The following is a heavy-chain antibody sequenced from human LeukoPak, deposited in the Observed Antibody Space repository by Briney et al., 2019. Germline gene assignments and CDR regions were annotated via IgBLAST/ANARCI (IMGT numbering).Heavy chain of an antibody. D-gene: IGHD3-3*01. V-gene: IGHV3-23*01. CDR3: ATYYDFWSGYMYYFDY. CDR1: GFTFSSYA. Sequence: GGSLRLSCAASGFTFSSYAMSWVRQAPGKGLEWVSAISGSGGTTYYAASVKDRFTVSRDNSKNTLYLQMNSLRAEDTAVYYCATYYDFWSGYMYYFDYWGQGTLVTVSS. J-gene: IGHJ4*02. CDR2: ISGSGGTT.